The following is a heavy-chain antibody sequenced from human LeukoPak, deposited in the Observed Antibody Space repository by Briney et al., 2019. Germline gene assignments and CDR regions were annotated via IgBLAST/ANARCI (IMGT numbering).Heavy chain of an antibody. CDR3: ARERTGRPYSVVVPAAIWFDP. D-gene: IGHD2-2*01. J-gene: IGHJ5*02. CDR1: GGSFSGYY. CDR2: INHSGST. V-gene: IGHV4-34*01. Sequence: PSETLSLTCAVYGGSFSGYYWSWIRQPPGKGLEWIGEINHSGSTNYNPSLKSRVTISVDTSKNQFSLKLSSVTAADTAVYYCARERTGRPYSVVVPAAIWFDPWGQGTLVTVSS.